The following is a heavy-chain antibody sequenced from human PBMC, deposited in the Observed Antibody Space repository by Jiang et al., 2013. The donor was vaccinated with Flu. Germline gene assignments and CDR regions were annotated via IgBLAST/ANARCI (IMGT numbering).Heavy chain of an antibody. CDR1: GDSMNYWH. V-gene: IGHV4-59*01. Sequence: LLKPSETLFLTCTVSGDSMNYWHWSWIRQSPGKGLEWIGYIYESGSTTYNSALKSRVTISIDTSKSQFSLRLSSVTAADTAVYYCARVYPPSSWFDPWGRGTLVTVSS. J-gene: IGHJ5*02. CDR3: ARVYPPSSWFDP. CDR2: IYESGST. D-gene: IGHD2/OR15-2a*01.